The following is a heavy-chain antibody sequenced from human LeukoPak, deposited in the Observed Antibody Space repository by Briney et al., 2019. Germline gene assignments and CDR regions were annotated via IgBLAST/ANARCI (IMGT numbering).Heavy chain of an antibody. V-gene: IGHV3-11*04. CDR1: GFTFSDYY. CDR2: ISSSGSTI. J-gene: IGHJ4*02. CDR3: AKDQWQQLVIHY. Sequence: GGSLRLSCAASGFTFSDYYMSWIRQAPGKGLEWVSYISSSGSTIYYADSVKGRFTISRDNAKNSLYLQMSSLRAEDTAVYYCAKDQWQQLVIHYWGQGTLVTVSS. D-gene: IGHD6-13*01.